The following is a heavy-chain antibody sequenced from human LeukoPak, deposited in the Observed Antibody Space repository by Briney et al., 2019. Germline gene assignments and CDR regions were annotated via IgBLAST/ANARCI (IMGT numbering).Heavy chain of an antibody. V-gene: IGHV4-39*01. D-gene: IGHD3-22*01. J-gene: IGHJ4*02. Sequence: SETLSLTCAVYGGSFSSYYWGWIRQPPGKGLEWIGSIYYSRSTYYNPSLKSRVTISVDTSKNQFSLKLSSVTAADTAVYYCARLTSYEDYYDSSGYYPAHFDYWGQGTLVTVSS. CDR2: IYYSRST. CDR3: ARLTSYEDYYDSSGYYPAHFDY. CDR1: GGSFSSYY.